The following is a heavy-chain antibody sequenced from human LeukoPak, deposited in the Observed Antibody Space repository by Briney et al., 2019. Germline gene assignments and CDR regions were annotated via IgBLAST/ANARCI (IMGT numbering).Heavy chain of an antibody. Sequence: SETLSLTCTVSGGSISSSSYYWGWIRQPPGKGLEWIGSIYYSGSTYYNPSLKSRVTISVDTSKNQFSLKLSSVTAADTAVYYCARHDVIRGVTFDYWGQGTLVTVSS. CDR3: ARHDVIRGVTFDY. D-gene: IGHD3-10*01. CDR1: GGSISSSSYY. J-gene: IGHJ4*02. CDR2: IYYSGST. V-gene: IGHV4-39*01.